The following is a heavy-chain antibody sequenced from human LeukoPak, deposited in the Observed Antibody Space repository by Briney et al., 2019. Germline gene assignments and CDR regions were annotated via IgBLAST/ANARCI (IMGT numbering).Heavy chain of an antibody. CDR3: ARAADGGRYYFDY. CDR2: T. Sequence: TRYSPSVQGQVTISADKSISAAYLQWSSLKASDTAMYYCARAADGGRYYFDYWGQGTLVTDSS. J-gene: IGHJ4*02. V-gene: IGHV5-51*01. D-gene: IGHD1-26*01.